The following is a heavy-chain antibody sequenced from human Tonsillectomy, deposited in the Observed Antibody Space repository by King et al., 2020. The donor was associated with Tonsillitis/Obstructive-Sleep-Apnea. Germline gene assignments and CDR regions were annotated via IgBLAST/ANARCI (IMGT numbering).Heavy chain of an antibody. D-gene: IGHD4-17*01. CDR2: IDPSDSFT. CDR3: AGGGAYGRLDY. Sequence: QLVQSGAEVIQPGESLRISCKGSGYSFTINWISWVRQMPGKGLEWMGRIDPSDSFTNYSPSFQVHVTISADKSISTAYLQWSGLKASDTAMYYCAGGGAYGRLDYWGQGTLVTVSS. V-gene: IGHV5-10-1*01. J-gene: IGHJ4*02. CDR1: GYSFTINW.